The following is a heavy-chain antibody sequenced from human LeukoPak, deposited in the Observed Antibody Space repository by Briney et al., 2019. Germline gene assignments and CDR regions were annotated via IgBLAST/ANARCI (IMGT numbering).Heavy chain of an antibody. CDR1: GGTFISYA. J-gene: IGHJ4*02. Sequence: ASVKVSCKASGGTFISYAISWVRQAPGQGLEWMGWINPSGGSTSYAQKFQGRVTMTRDTSTSTVYMELSSLRSEDTAVYYCARVAVGYWGQGTLVTVSS. CDR2: INPSGGST. CDR3: ARVAVGY. V-gene: IGHV1-46*01.